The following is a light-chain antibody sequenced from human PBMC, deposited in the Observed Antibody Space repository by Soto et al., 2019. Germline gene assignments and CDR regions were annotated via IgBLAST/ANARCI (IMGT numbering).Light chain of an antibody. CDR2: TAS. V-gene: IGKV1-5*03. Sequence: DIQMTQSPSTLSASVGDRVTITCRASQSISSWLAWYQQKPGRAPKLLISTASSLESGVPSRFSGSGSGTEFTLTISSLQPDDFATDYCQQYDSYSVTFGGGTKVEIK. J-gene: IGKJ4*01. CDR3: QQYDSYSVT. CDR1: QSISSW.